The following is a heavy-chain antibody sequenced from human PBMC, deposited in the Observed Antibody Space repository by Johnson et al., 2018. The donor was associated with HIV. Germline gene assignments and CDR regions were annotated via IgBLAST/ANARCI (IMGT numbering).Heavy chain of an antibody. D-gene: IGHD1-26*01. Sequence: QVQLVESGGGVVQPGRSLRLSCAASGFTFSSYAMHWVRQAPGKGLEWVAVISYDGSNKYYADSVKGRFTISRDNSKNTLYLQMNSLRAEDTAVYYCERDRGGGSYHDAFDIWGQGTMVTVSS. V-gene: IGHV3-30*04. CDR3: ERDRGGGSYHDAFDI. CDR2: ISYDGSNK. CDR1: GFTFSSYA. J-gene: IGHJ3*02.